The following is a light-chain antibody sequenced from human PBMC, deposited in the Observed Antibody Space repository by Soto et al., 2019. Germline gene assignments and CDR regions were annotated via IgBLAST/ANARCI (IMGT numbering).Light chain of an antibody. CDR3: QHYKMYSPWR. J-gene: IGKJ1*01. Sequence: DIQMTQSPSTVSAYVGDSVTITCRASQSITTWLAWYQQRPGKAPKLLIYDVSRLQSGVPSRFSGSGSGTEFTLTISSLHPDHFATYYCQHYKMYSPWRFGKGTKGDIK. CDR1: QSITTW. CDR2: DVS. V-gene: IGKV1-5*01.